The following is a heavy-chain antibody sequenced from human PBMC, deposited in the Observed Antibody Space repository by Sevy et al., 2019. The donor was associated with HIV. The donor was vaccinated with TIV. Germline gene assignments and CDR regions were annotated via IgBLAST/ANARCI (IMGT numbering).Heavy chain of an antibody. CDR2: ISSSGSTI. J-gene: IGHJ4*02. CDR3: ARDRSRYYGSGSFLVDY. V-gene: IGHV3-11*01. Sequence: GGSLRLSCAASGFTFSDYYMSWIRQAPGKGLEWVSYISSSGSTIYYADSVKGRFTIFRENAKNSLYLQMNSLRAEDTAVYYCARDRSRYYGSGSFLVDYWGQGTLVTVSS. CDR1: GFTFSDYY. D-gene: IGHD3-10*01.